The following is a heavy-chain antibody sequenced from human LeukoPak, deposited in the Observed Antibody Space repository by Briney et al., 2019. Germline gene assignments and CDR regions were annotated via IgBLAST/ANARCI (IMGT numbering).Heavy chain of an antibody. CDR3: GRSDGYHFNF. D-gene: IGHD5-24*01. J-gene: IGHJ4*02. CDR1: GGSISSGDYY. Sequence: SRTLSLTCAVSGGSISSGDYYWSWIRQPPGKGLEWIGYISYSGSTYYNPSLKSRVAISIDTSKSQFSLKLSSVTAADTAVYYCGRSDGYHFNFWGQGTLVTVSS. V-gene: IGHV4-30-4*01. CDR2: ISYSGST.